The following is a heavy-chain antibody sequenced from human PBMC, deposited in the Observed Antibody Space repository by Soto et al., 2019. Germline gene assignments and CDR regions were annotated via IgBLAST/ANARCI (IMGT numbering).Heavy chain of an antibody. J-gene: IGHJ5*02. CDR2: IYFSGST. V-gene: IGHV4-30-4*01. D-gene: IGHD3-16*01. CDR1: GGSISSGNFY. Sequence: VQLQESGPGLVRPSETLSLTCTVSGGSISSGNFYWSWIRQPPGKGLEWIGYIYFSGSTSYSPSLKIRLTISLNTSNNQFSLKLTSFTAADTAVYYCAHESLGGNPYVHLWGQGALVTVSS. CDR3: AHESLGGNPYVHL.